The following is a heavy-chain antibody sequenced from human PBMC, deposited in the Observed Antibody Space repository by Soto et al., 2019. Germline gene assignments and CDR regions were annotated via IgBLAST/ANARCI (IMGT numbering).Heavy chain of an antibody. V-gene: IGHV4-59*08. CDR3: ARHEEEEYYFDY. Sequence: ASETLSLTCTVSGGSISSYYWSWIRQPPGKGLEWIGYIYYSGSTNYNPSLKSRVTISVDTSKNQFSLKLSSVTAADTAVYYCARHEEEEYYFDYWGQGTLVTVS. J-gene: IGHJ4*02. CDR1: GGSISSYY. CDR2: IYYSGST.